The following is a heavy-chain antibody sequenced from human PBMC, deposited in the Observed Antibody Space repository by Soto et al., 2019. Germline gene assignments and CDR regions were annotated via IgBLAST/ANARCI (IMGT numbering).Heavy chain of an antibody. V-gene: IGHV4-31*02. CDR3: ARMYSSGSGWFHP. D-gene: IGHD6-19*01. J-gene: IGHJ5*02. Sequence: SETLSLSCFVSGYFIGAGGYYWSWIRHHPGKGLEWIGSFYSSGSIIYNPSLRSRVSISGDMSTNQFSMSLTSVTAADTARYYCARMYSSGSGWFHPWGQGTLVTVS. CDR1: GYFIGAGGYY. CDR2: FYSSGSI.